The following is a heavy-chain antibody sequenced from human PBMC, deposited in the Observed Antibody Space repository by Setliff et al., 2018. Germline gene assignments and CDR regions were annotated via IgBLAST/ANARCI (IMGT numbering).Heavy chain of an antibody. CDR2: IFYNGMA. Sequence: SETLSLTCAVSGASIRNNYYWGWIRQSPGTGLEWIGSIFYNGMAYYNPSLKSRVTMSVDTSKNQFSLKLSSVTAADTAVYYCARESPYGGWFDPWGQGTLVTVSS. V-gene: IGHV4-39*07. CDR1: GASIRNNYY. J-gene: IGHJ5*02. CDR3: ARESPYGGWFDP. D-gene: IGHD4-17*01.